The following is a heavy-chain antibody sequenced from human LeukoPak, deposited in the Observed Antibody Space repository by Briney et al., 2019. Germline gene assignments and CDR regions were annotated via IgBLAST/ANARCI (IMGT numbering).Heavy chain of an antibody. J-gene: IGHJ4*02. CDR3: AKDYYDSSGYYVSY. CDR2: ISGSGGST. Sequence: PGGSLRLSCAASGFTFSSYAMSWVRQAPGEGLEWVSAISGSGGSTYYADSVKGRFTISRDNSKNTLYLQMNSLRAEDTAVYYCAKDYYDSSGYYVSYWGQGTLVTVSS. D-gene: IGHD3-22*01. V-gene: IGHV3-23*01. CDR1: GFTFSSYA.